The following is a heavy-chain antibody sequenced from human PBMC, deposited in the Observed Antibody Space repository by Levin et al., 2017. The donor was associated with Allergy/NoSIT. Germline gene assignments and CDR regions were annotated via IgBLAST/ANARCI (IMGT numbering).Heavy chain of an antibody. Sequence: GGSLRLSCAASGVSFGTYGMHWVRQAPGKGLDWVAVISYDGSQKYYADSVKGRLTISRDNSNNTLYLQINSLGAQDTAVYYCAKDSSVYGQYYYYGLDVWGQGTTVTVSS. V-gene: IGHV3-30*18. CDR2: ISYDGSQK. CDR1: GVSFGTYG. D-gene: IGHD3-22*01. CDR3: AKDSSVYGQYYYYGLDV. J-gene: IGHJ6*02.